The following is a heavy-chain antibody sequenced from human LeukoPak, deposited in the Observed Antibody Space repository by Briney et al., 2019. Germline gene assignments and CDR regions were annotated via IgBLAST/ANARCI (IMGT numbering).Heavy chain of an antibody. V-gene: IGHV4-4*07. CDR2: IYTSGST. CDR1: GGSISSYY. D-gene: IGHD2-2*01. Sequence: PSETLSLTCTVSGGSISSYYWSWIRQPAGKGLEWIGRIYTSGSTNYNPSLKSRVTMSVDTSKNQFSLKLSSVTAADTAVYYCARDSYCSSTSCPFDYWGQGTLVTVSS. CDR3: ARDSYCSSTSCPFDY. J-gene: IGHJ4*02.